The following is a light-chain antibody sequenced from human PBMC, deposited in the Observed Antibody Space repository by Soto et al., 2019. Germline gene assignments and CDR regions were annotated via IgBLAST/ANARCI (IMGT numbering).Light chain of an antibody. CDR1: QSVSNNY. Sequence: EIVLTQSPGTLSLSPGARATLSCRASQSVSNNYLAWSQQKPGQAPRLLIYGASNRSTGIPDRFSVSGSGTDFTLTISRLEPEDFAVYYCQQYGSSGTFGQGTKVDI. J-gene: IGKJ1*01. V-gene: IGKV3-20*01. CDR2: GAS. CDR3: QQYGSSGT.